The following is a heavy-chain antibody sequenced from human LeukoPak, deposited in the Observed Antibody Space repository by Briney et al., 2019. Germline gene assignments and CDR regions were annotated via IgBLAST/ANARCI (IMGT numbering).Heavy chain of an antibody. D-gene: IGHD3-10*01. J-gene: IGHJ4*02. Sequence: PGGSLRLSCAASESIFRGYTMNWVRQAPGKGLEWVSSISDSSGYINYADSVKGRFTISRDNAKNSLYLQMNSLRVEDTAVYYCARELLWFGAPLDYWGQGTLVTVSS. CDR3: ARELLWFGAPLDY. CDR1: ESIFRGYT. V-gene: IGHV3-21*01. CDR2: ISDSSGYI.